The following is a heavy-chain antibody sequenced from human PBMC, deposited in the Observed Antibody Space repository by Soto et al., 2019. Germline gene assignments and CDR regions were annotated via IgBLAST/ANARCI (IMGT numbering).Heavy chain of an antibody. D-gene: IGHD2-21*01. CDR3: ARGPGIVVVIATPPPFDY. CDR1: GGSFSGYY. Sequence: QVQLQQWGAGLLKPSETLSLTCAVYGGSFSGYYWSWIRQPPGKGLEWIGEINHSGSTNYNPSLKSRFTISVDTSKNHFSLKLSSVTAADTAVYYCARGPGIVVVIATPPPFDYWGQGTLVTVSS. CDR2: INHSGST. J-gene: IGHJ4*02. V-gene: IGHV4-34*01.